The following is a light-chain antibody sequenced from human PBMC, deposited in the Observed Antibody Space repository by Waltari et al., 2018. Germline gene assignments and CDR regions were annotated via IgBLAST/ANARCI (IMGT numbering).Light chain of an antibody. CDR2: GVS. CDR1: SSDVGGYNY. CDR3: SSYTSTKTGV. J-gene: IGLJ1*01. V-gene: IGLV2-14*01. Sequence: QSALTQPASVSGSPGQSITISCTGTSSDVGGYNYVSWYQQYPGKAPQLMIYGVSYRPSGIPNRFSGSKSGNTATLTISGLQAEDEADYYCSSYTSTKTGVFGTGTKVTVL.